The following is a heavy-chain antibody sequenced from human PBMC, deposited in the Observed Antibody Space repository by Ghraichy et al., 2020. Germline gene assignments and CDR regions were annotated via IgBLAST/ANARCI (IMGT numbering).Heavy chain of an antibody. CDR2: NSSSSSTI. CDR1: GFTFSSYS. Sequence: GGSLRLSCAASGFTFSSYSMNWVRQAPGKGLEWVSYNSSSSSTIYYADSVKGRFTISRDNAKNSLYLQMNSLRAEDTAVYYCARDFISGSGSNWYFDLWGRGTLVTVSS. D-gene: IGHD6-19*01. V-gene: IGHV3-48*01. J-gene: IGHJ2*01. CDR3: ARDFISGSGSNWYFDL.